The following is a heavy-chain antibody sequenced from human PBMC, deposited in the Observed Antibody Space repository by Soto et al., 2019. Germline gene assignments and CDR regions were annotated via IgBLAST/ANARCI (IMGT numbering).Heavy chain of an antibody. CDR2: MNPNSGNT. CDR1: GYTFTSYD. J-gene: IGHJ5*02. Sequence: ASVKVSCKASGYTFTSYDINWVRQATGQGLEWKGWMNPNSGNTGYAQKFQGRVTMTRNASISTAYMELSSLRSEDTAVYYCARGLNWNDRGWFAPWGQGTLVTVSS. CDR3: ARGLNWNDRGWFAP. V-gene: IGHV1-8*01. D-gene: IGHD1-1*01.